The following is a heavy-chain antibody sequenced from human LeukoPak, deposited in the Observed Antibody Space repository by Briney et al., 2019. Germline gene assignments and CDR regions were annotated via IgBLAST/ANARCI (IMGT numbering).Heavy chain of an antibody. CDR3: ARGRIAARPGWFDP. J-gene: IGHJ5*02. D-gene: IGHD6-6*01. V-gene: IGHV4-38-2*01. CDR1: GYSISSGYH. CDR2: VYRSGTT. Sequence: KPSETLSLTCVVSGYSISSGYHWGWIRQPPGKGLEWIGSVYRSGTTYYDPSFKSRVTISVDTSKNQISLKVRSVTAADTAVYYCARGRIAARPGWFDPWGQGTLVTVSS.